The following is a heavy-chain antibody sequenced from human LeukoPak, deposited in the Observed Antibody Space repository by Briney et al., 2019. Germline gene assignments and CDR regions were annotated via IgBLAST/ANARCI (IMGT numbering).Heavy chain of an antibody. Sequence: SETLSLTCTVSGGSISSYYWSWIRQPPGKGLEWIGYIYYGGSTNYNPSLKSRVAISVDTSKNQFSLKLSSVTAADTAVYYCARVYWDDAFDIWGQGTMVTVSS. CDR3: ARVYWDDAFDI. D-gene: IGHD2-8*02. J-gene: IGHJ3*02. V-gene: IGHV4-59*01. CDR1: GGSISSYY. CDR2: IYYGGST.